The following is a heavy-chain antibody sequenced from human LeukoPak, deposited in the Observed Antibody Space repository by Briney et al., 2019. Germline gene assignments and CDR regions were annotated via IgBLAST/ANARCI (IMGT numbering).Heavy chain of an antibody. D-gene: IGHD3-10*01. CDR2: IYYSGST. Sequence: SETLSLTCTVSGGSISSYYWSWIRQPPGKGLEWIGYIYYSGSTNYNPSLKSRVTISVDTSKNHFSLKLSSVTAADTAVYYCARHKVRGVIGYQTWYFDLWGRGTLVTVSS. CDR1: GGSISSYY. V-gene: IGHV4-59*01. CDR3: ARHKVRGVIGYQTWYFDL. J-gene: IGHJ2*01.